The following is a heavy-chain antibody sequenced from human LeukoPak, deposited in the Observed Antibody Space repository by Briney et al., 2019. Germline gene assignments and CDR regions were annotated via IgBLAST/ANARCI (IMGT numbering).Heavy chain of an antibody. CDR1: GGAIRSYY. CDR3: ARHAAVEGSSGWSPLWWFDP. CDR2: MHHSGST. Sequence: PSETLSLTCTVSGGAIRSYYWSWIRQPPAKGLEWIGYMHHSGSTKHNPYLKSRVTISVDTSKSQFSLKLSSVTAADTAVYYCARHAAVEGSSGWSPLWWFDPWGQGTLVTVSS. D-gene: IGHD6-19*01. J-gene: IGHJ5*02. V-gene: IGHV4-59*08.